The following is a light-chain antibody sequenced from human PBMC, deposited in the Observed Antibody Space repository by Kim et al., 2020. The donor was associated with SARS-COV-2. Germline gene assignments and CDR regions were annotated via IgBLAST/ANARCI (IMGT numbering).Light chain of an antibody. CDR3: QVWDSGTV. CDR2: RDS. J-gene: IGLJ2*01. CDR1: NLGTVS. Sequence: LSVSVALGQTARIPGGGNNLGTVSVHWYQQKPGQGPVLVIYRDSNRPSGIPERFSGSNSGNTATLTISRAQGGDEADYYCQVWDSGTVFGGGTKVTVL. V-gene: IGLV3-9*01.